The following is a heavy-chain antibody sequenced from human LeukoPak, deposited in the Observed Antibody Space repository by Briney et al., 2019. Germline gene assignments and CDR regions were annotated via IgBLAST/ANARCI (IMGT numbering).Heavy chain of an antibody. Sequence: SETLSLTCTVSGGSISSYYWSWIRQPPGKGLEWIGYIYYSGSTNYNPSLKSRVTISVDTSNNHFSLKLSSVTAADSAVYYCARDAPRGYSYGYYDYWGQGTLVTVPS. D-gene: IGHD5-18*01. CDR3: ARDAPRGYSYGYYDY. CDR2: IYYSGST. CDR1: GGSISSYY. J-gene: IGHJ4*02. V-gene: IGHV4-59*01.